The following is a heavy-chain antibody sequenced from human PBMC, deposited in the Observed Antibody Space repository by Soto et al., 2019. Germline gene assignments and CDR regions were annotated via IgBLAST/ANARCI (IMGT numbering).Heavy chain of an antibody. Sequence: QVQLQESGPGLVKPSQTLSLTCTVSGGSISSGGYYWSWIRQHPGKGLEGIGYIYYSGSTYYNPSLKSRVSIPVDTSKNQFSLKLSSVTAADTAVYYCASRHDYGGKGWYFDLWGRGTLVTVSS. CDR1: GGSISSGGYY. CDR3: ASRHDYGGKGWYFDL. D-gene: IGHD4-17*01. J-gene: IGHJ2*01. V-gene: IGHV4-31*03. CDR2: IYYSGST.